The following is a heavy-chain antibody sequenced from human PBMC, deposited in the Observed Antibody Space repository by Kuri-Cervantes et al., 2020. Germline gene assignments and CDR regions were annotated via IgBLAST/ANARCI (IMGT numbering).Heavy chain of an antibody. V-gene: IGHV3-30*18. CDR1: GFTFSSFG. CDR3: AKDSSWFGEDDAFDI. J-gene: IGHJ3*02. CDR2: ISYDGSSK. D-gene: IGHD3-10*01. Sequence: LSLTCVASGFTFSSFGMHWVRQAPGKGLEWVAVISYDGSSKYSADSVKGRFTISRDNSKKTLYLHMNSLRAEDTAVYYCAKDSSWFGEDDAFDIWGQGTMVTVSS.